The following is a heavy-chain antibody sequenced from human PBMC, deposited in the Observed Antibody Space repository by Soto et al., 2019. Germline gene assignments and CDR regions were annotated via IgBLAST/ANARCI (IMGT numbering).Heavy chain of an antibody. CDR1: GYSFTTYW. V-gene: IGHV5-51*01. D-gene: IGHD6-13*01. CDR3: ARQAAAGKYYYAMDV. J-gene: IGHJ6*02. CDR2: IYPGDSDT. Sequence: EVQLVQSGAEVKKPGESLKISCKGSGYSFTTYWIGWVRQMPGKGLEGMVIIYPGDSDTRYSPSFQGQVTISADKSINTTYLQGSSLKASDTAIYYCARQAAAGKYYYAMDVWGQGTTVTVSS.